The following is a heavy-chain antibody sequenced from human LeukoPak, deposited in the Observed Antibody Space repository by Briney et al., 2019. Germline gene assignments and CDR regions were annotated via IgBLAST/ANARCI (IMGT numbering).Heavy chain of an antibody. J-gene: IGHJ3*02. Sequence: PSETLSLTCTVSGVSISSSYWSWIRQSPGRGLEWIGYIHYSGSTNYNPSLMSRVSISVDTSGNQFFLRLSSVTAADTAFYYCARGYYDSRGYSNPFDIWGQGTMVTVSS. CDR2: IHYSGST. CDR1: GVSISSSY. V-gene: IGHV4-59*01. CDR3: ARGYYDSRGYSNPFDI. D-gene: IGHD3-22*01.